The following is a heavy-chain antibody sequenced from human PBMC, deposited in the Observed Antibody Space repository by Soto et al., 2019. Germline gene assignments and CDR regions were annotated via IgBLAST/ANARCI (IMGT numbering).Heavy chain of an antibody. CDR1: GYRFTSYW. J-gene: IGHJ4*02. D-gene: IGHD6-6*01. CDR3: ARQVIDSSSSPHFDY. V-gene: IGHV5-51*01. Sequence: PGESLKISCKGCGYRFTSYWIGWVRQMPGKGLEWMGIIYPGDSDTRYSPSFQGQVTISADKSISTAYLQWSSLKASDTAMYYCARQVIDSSSSPHFDYWGQGTLVTVSS. CDR2: IYPGDSDT.